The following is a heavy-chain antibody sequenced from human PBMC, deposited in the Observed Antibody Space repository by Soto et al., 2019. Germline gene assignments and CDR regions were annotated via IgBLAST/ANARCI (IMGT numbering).Heavy chain of an antibody. J-gene: IGHJ4*02. Sequence: PSETLSLTCTVSGGSISSYYWSWVRQPPGKGLEWIGYIYYSGSTNYNPSLKSRVTISVDTSKNQFSLKLTSVTAADTAVYFGIGGGFYYCGCRGCYGWWGQGAWGTVSS. D-gene: IGHD3-22*01. CDR2: IYYSGST. CDR3: IGGGFYYCGCRGCYGW. V-gene: IGHV4-59*01. CDR1: GGSISSYY.